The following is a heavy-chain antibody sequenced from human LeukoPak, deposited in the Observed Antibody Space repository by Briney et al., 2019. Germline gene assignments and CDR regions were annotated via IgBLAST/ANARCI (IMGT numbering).Heavy chain of an antibody. D-gene: IGHD6-6*01. Sequence: PGGSLRLSCAASGFTFSSYWMSWVRQAPGKGLEYVSAISSNGGSTYYANSVKGRFTISRDNSKNTLYLQMGSLRAEDMAVYYCARDSSPYSNSYYFDYWGQGTLVTVSS. V-gene: IGHV3-64*01. J-gene: IGHJ4*02. CDR2: ISSNGGST. CDR3: ARDSSPYSNSYYFDY. CDR1: GFTFSSYW.